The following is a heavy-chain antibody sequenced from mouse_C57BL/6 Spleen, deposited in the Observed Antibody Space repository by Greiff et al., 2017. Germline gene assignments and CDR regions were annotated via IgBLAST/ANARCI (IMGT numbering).Heavy chain of an antibody. J-gene: IGHJ3*01. V-gene: IGHV5-17*01. CDR1: GFTLSDYG. Sequence: VQLKESGGGLVKPGGSLKLSCAASGFTLSDYGMHWVRQAPEKGLEWVAYISSGSSTIYYADTVKGRFTISRDNAKNILFLQMTSLRSEDTDMYYCARGVNYPFAYWGQGTLVTVSA. D-gene: IGHD2-1*01. CDR3: ARGVNYPFAY. CDR2: ISSGSSTI.